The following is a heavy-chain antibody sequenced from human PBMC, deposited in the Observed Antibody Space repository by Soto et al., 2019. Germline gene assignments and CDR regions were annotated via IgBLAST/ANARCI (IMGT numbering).Heavy chain of an antibody. CDR1: GYTFTNYA. CDR3: ARVSGYYLPAY. D-gene: IGHD5-12*01. J-gene: IGHJ4*02. V-gene: IGHV1-3*05. CDR2: INAGNGNT. Sequence: QVQLVQSGAEEKKPGASVKVSCKASGYTFTNYAMHWVRQAPGQRLEWMGWINAGNGNTKYSQKFQGRVTITRDTSASTANRELSSLRSEDTAVYYWARVSGYYLPAYWAQGPLVTVSS.